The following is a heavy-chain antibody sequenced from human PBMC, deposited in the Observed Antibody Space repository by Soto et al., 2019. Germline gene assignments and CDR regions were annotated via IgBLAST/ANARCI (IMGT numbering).Heavy chain of an antibody. J-gene: IGHJ4*02. CDR2: SRNKANSYTT. D-gene: IGHD1-26*01. CDR1: GFTFSDHY. Sequence: EVQLVESGGGLVQPGGSLRLSCAASGFTFSDHYMDWVRQAPGKGLEWVGRSRNKANSYTTEYAASVKGRFTISRDDSKNSLYLQMNSLKTEDTAVYYCARLPSGNYYFDYWGQGTLVTVSS. CDR3: ARLPSGNYYFDY. V-gene: IGHV3-72*01.